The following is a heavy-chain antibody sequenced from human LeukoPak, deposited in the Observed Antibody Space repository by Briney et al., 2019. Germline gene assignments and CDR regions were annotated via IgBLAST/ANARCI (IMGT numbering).Heavy chain of an antibody. CDR2: IIPILGIA. D-gene: IGHD2-15*01. J-gene: IGHJ4*02. V-gene: IGHV1-69*04. CDR1: GGTFSGYA. CDR3: ARDCRSVSCYSVDY. Sequence: ASVKVSCKASGGTFSGYAISWVRQAPGQGLEWMGRIIPILGIANYAQKFQGRVSITADTSTSTSYMELSSLRSEDTAVFYCARDCRSVSCYSVDYWGQGTLVTVSS.